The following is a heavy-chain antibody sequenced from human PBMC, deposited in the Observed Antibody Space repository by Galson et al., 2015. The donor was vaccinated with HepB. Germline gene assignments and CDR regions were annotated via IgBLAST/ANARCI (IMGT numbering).Heavy chain of an antibody. Sequence: TLSLTCAVSGGSISSGGYSWSWIRQPPGKGLEWIGYIYHSGSTYYNPSLKSRVTISVDRSKNQFSLKLSSVTAADTAVYYCASSYYYDSSGYYFSYWGQGTLVTVSS. CDR3: ASSYYYDSSGYYFSY. V-gene: IGHV4-30-2*01. CDR1: GGSISSGGYS. D-gene: IGHD3-22*01. J-gene: IGHJ4*02. CDR2: IYHSGST.